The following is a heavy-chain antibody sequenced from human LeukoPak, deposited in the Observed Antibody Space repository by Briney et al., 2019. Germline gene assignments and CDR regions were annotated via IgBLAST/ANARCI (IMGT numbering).Heavy chain of an antibody. J-gene: IGHJ4*02. CDR2: IYYSGST. V-gene: IGHV4-39*07. CDR1: GGSISSSSYY. CDR3: ARHVDGDEDYFDH. Sequence: EASETLSLTCTVSGGSISSSSYYWGWIRQPPGKGLEWIGSIYYSGSTYYNPSLKSRVTISVDTSKNQFSLKLSSVTAADTAVYYCARHVDGDEDYFDHWGQGTLVTVSS. D-gene: IGHD2-15*01.